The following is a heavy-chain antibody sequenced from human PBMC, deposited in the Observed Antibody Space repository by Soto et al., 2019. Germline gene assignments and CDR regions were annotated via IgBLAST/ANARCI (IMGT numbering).Heavy chain of an antibody. CDR1: GFTFSSYR. Sequence: GGSLRLSCAGSGFTFSSYRMNWVLQAPWKGLEWVSCIRSSGTTVYYADSVKGRFTISRDNAKNSLYLQMNSLRDEDTAVYFCASTRFNDTWNYGMDVWGQGTTVTVSS. CDR3: ASTRFNDTWNYGMDV. D-gene: IGHD1-1*01. CDR2: IRSSGTTV. V-gene: IGHV3-48*02. J-gene: IGHJ6*02.